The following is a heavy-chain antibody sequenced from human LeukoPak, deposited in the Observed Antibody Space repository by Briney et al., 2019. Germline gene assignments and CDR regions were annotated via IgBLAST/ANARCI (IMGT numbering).Heavy chain of an antibody. J-gene: IGHJ4*02. CDR1: GYSFTTYW. Sequence: ESPKISCKGSGYSFTTYWIGWVRQMPGKGLEWMGIIYPGDSDTRYSPSFQGQVTISVDKSISTAYLQWSSLKASDTAMYYCARQAVTGTFDFWGQGNLVTVSS. CDR2: IYPGDSDT. D-gene: IGHD6-19*01. CDR3: ARQAVTGTFDF. V-gene: IGHV5-51*01.